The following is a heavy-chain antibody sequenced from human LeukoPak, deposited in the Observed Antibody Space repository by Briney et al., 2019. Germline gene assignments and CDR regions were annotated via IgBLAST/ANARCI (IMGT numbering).Heavy chain of an antibody. J-gene: IGHJ4*02. Sequence: GGSLRLSCAASGFTFSSYSMNWVRQAPGKGLEWVSSISSSSSYIYYADSVKGRFIIPRDNAKNSLYLQMNSLRAEDTALYYCARDPARYYDGSDYHQFDFWGQGTLVTVSS. CDR1: GFTFSSYS. D-gene: IGHD3-22*01. CDR2: ISSSSSYI. V-gene: IGHV3-21*01. CDR3: ARDPARYYDGSDYHQFDF.